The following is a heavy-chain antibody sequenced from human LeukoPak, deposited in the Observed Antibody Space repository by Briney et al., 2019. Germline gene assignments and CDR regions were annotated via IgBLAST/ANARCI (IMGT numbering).Heavy chain of an antibody. J-gene: IGHJ4*02. CDR1: GFTFSGYA. CDR2: ISGSGGST. Sequence: GGSLRLSCAASGFTFSGYAMSWVRQAPGKGLEWVPVISGSGGSTYYADSVKGRFTISRDNSKNTLYLQMNSLRAEDTAVYYCAKGSSSSSRYYFDYWGQGTLVTVSS. CDR3: AKGSSSSSRYYFDY. D-gene: IGHD6-6*01. V-gene: IGHV3-23*01.